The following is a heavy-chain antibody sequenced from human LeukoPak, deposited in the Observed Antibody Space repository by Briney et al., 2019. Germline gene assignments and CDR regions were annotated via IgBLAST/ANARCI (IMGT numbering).Heavy chain of an antibody. D-gene: IGHD6-13*01. Sequence: ASVKVSCKVSGYTLTELSMFWVRQAPGKGLEWMGSFDPEDGKTVYAQKFQGRVIMTENTSTDTAYMELSSLRSEDTAVYYCATGYLVTAGLMDVWGQGTTVTVSS. CDR2: FDPEDGKT. J-gene: IGHJ6*02. V-gene: IGHV1-24*01. CDR3: ATGYLVTAGLMDV. CDR1: GYTLTELS.